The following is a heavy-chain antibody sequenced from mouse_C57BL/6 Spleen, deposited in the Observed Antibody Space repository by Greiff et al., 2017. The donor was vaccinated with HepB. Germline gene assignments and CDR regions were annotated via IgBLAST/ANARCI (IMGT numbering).Heavy chain of an antibody. V-gene: IGHV14-4*01. CDR1: GFNIKDDY. CDR3: TSYHGYYPRWCAY. Sequence: VQLQQSGAELVRPGASVKLSCTASGFNIKDDYMHWVKQRPEQGLEWIGWIDPENGDTEYASKFQGKATITADTSSNTAYLQLSSLTSEDTAVYYCTSYHGYYPRWCAYWGEGALLTVSA. CDR2: IDPENGDT. D-gene: IGHD2-3*01. J-gene: IGHJ3*01.